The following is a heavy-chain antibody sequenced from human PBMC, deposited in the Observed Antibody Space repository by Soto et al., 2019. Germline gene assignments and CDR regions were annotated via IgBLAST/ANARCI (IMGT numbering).Heavy chain of an antibody. CDR1: CYPCTGYV. CDR2: MNPNSGNT. J-gene: IGHJ6*02. D-gene: IGHD3-10*01. CDR3: ASYGSGRSMDV. Sequence: SRPATCYPCTGYVISWARQAPGQGLEWMGWMNPNSGNTGYAQKFQGRVTMTRNTSISTAYMELNSLRSEDTSVYYCASYGSGRSMDVWGQGTKVTCSS. V-gene: IGHV1-8*02.